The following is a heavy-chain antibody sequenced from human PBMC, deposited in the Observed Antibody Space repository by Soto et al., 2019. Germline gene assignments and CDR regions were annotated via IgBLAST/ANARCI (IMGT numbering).Heavy chain of an antibody. CDR3: ARETTTAPYYYYGMDV. V-gene: IGHV1-2*04. CDR1: GYTFTGYY. D-gene: IGHD4-4*01. Sequence: GASVKVSCKASGYTFTGYYMHWVRQAPGQGLEWMGWINPNSGGTNYAQKFQGWVTMTRDTSISTAYMELSRLRSDDTAVYYCARETTTAPYYYYGMDVWGQGTTVTVSS. CDR2: INPNSGGT. J-gene: IGHJ6*02.